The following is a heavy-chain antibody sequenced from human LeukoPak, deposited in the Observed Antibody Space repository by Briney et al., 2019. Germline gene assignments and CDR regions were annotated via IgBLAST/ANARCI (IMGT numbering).Heavy chain of an antibody. CDR2: ISGSGGST. D-gene: IGHD4-17*01. J-gene: IGHJ3*02. V-gene: IGHV3-23*01. CDR1: GFTFSSYG. CDR3: AKDLTYGEYAGGDAFDI. Sequence: GGTLRLSCAASGFTFSSYGMSWVRQAPGKGLEWVSAISGSGGSTYYADSVKGRFTISRDNSKNTLYLQMNSLRAEDTAVYYCAKDLTYGEYAGGDAFDIWGQGTMVTVSS.